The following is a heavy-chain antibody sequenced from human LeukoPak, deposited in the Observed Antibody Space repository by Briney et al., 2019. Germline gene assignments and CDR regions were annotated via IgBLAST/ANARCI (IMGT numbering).Heavy chain of an antibody. CDR2: ISSSSSYI. Sequence: GGSLRLSCAASGFTFSSYSMNWVRQAPGKGLEWVSSISSSSSYIYYADSVKGRFTISRDNAKNTLYLEMNSLRAEDTAVFFCASGRWSDYLDYWGQGTLVTVSS. J-gene: IGHJ4*02. D-gene: IGHD3-3*01. V-gene: IGHV3-21*01. CDR1: GFTFSSYS. CDR3: ASGRWSDYLDY.